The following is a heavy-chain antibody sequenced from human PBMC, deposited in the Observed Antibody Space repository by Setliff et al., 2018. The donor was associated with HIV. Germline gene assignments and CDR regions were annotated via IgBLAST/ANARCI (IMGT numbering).Heavy chain of an antibody. J-gene: IGHJ4*02. CDR2: IYYSGST. Sequence: SETLSLTCTVSGGSISSGGYYWSWIRQHPGKGLEWIGYIYYSGSTNYNPSLRSRVTISVDTSKNQFSLKLSSVTAADTAVYYCARKPGFCSGGGCRGYFDYWGQGTLVTVSS. V-gene: IGHV4-31*03. CDR3: ARKPGFCSGGGCRGYFDY. CDR1: GGSISSGGYY. D-gene: IGHD2-15*01.